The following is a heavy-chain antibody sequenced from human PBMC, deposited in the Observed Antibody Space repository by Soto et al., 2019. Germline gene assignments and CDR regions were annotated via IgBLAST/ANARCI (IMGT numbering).Heavy chain of an antibody. J-gene: IGHJ6*02. D-gene: IGHD1-1*01. CDR3: AKGYEGYYYYGMDV. CDR1: GFTFSSYA. Sequence: GGSLRLSCAASGFTFSSYAMSWVRQAPGKGLEWVSAISGSGGSTYYADSVKGRFTISRDNSMNTLYLQMNSLRAEDTAVYYCAKGYEGYYYYGMDVWGQGTTVTVSS. CDR2: ISGSGGST. V-gene: IGHV3-23*01.